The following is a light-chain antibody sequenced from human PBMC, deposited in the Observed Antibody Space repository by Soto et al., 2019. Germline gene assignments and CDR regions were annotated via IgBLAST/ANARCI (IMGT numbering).Light chain of an antibody. V-gene: IGKV4-1*01. J-gene: IGKJ2*01. CDR3: HQYYSTPYT. Sequence: DIVMTQSPDSLAVSLGERATINCKSSQSILHSSNNKNYLAWYQQKPGQPPKLLIYWASTRESGVPDRFSGSGSGTDFTLTVSSLQAEEVAFYYCHQYYSTPYTFGQGSKLEI. CDR2: WAS. CDR1: QSILHSSNNKNY.